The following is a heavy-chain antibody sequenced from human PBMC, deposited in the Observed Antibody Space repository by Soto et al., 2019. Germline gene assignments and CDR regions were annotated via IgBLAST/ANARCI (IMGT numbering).Heavy chain of an antibody. D-gene: IGHD2-21*01. CDR3: ARDCGGDCYDY. V-gene: IGHV3-48*03. CDR2: ISSSGSTI. CDR1: GFTFSSYE. Sequence: GGSLRLSCVASGFTFSSYEMNWVRQAPGKGLEWVSYISSSGSTIYYADSVKGRFTISRDNAKNSLYLQMNSLRAEDTAVYYCARDCGGDCYDYWGQGTLVTVSS. J-gene: IGHJ4*02.